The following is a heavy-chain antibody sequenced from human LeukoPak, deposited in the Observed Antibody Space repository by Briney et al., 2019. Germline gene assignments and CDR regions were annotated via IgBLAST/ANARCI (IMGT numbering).Heavy chain of an antibody. CDR2: ITSSASTI. V-gene: IGHV3-48*03. D-gene: IGHD1-26*01. J-gene: IGHJ4*02. Sequence: HPGGSLRLSCAASGFTFSSFEMNWVRQAPGKGLEWVSYITSSASTIYYAESVEGRFTISRDNAKNSLFLQMNSLRAEDTAVYYCARKVLSGSRYFDYWGQGALVTVSS. CDR3: ARKVLSGSRYFDY. CDR1: GFTFSSFE.